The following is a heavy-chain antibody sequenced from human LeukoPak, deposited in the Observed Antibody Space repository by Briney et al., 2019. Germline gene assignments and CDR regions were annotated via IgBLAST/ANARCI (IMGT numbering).Heavy chain of an antibody. J-gene: IGHJ4*02. CDR3: AKTSGWPYYFDY. Sequence: GGSLRLSCAASGFTLSTYRMSWVRQAPGKGLEWVSAITGSGSNTYYADSVEGRFTTSRDKSKNTVYLQVNSLRAEDTAEYYCAKTSGWPYYFDYWGQGTLVTVSS. V-gene: IGHV3-23*01. CDR2: ITGSGSNT. CDR1: GFTLSTYR. D-gene: IGHD6-19*01.